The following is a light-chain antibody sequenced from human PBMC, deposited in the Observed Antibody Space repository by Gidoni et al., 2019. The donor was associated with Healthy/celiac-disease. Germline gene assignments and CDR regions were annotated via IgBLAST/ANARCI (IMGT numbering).Light chain of an antibody. V-gene: IGKV4-1*01. CDR2: WAS. Sequence: DIVMTQPPDSLAVSLGERAPITCKSSQSVLYSTNNKNYLTWYQQKPGQPTKLLIYWASTREARVPDRCSGGGSGADFPLTISSLQADDVAVYYCQQYYSTPGYTFGQGTKLEIK. CDR3: QQYYSTPGYT. CDR1: QSVLYSTNNKNY. J-gene: IGKJ2*01.